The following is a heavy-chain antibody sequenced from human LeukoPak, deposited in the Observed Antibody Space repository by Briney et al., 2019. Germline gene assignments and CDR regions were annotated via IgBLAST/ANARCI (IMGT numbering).Heavy chain of an antibody. V-gene: IGHV4-34*01. D-gene: IGHD6-19*01. CDR3: ASQTGYSSAWSFDY. CDR2: SNHSGST. CDR1: GGSFSGYY. J-gene: IGHJ4*02. Sequence: PSETLSLTCAVYGGSFSGYYWSWIRQPPGKGLEWIGESNHSGSTNYNPSLKSRVTISVDTSKNQYSLKLSSVTAADTAIYYCASQTGYSSAWSFDYWGQGTLVTVSS.